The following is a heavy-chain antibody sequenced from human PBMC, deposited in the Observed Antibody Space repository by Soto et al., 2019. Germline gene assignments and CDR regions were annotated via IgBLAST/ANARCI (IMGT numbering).Heavy chain of an antibody. D-gene: IGHD2-15*01. Sequence: GESLKISCKAFRYSFPDYWIGWVRQVPGQGLEWMGIIYPDDSDVRYSPSFQGQVTISADKSISTTHLLWTSLKASDTALYFCARRARSSRSCDGLMIPVRTEAFVIWGPGTMGTVSS. CDR3: ARRARSSRSCDGLMIPVRTEAFVI. CDR1: RYSFPDYW. V-gene: IGHV5-51*01. J-gene: IGHJ3*02. CDR2: IYPDDSDV.